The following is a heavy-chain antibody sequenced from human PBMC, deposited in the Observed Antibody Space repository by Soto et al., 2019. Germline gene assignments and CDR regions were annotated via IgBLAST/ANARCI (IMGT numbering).Heavy chain of an antibody. CDR1: GGSISSYY. CDR3: VRDYDFWSGSYGMDV. Sequence: ETLSLTCTVSGGSISSYYWSWIRQPAGKGLEWIGRIYTGGSTNYNPSLKSRVTMSVDTSKNQFSLKLSSVTAADTAVYYCVRDYDFWSGSYGMDVWGQGTTVTVSS. J-gene: IGHJ6*02. V-gene: IGHV4-4*07. CDR2: IYTGGST. D-gene: IGHD3-3*01.